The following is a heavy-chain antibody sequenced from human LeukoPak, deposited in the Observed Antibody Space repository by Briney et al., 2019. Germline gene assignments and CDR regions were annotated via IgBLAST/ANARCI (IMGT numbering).Heavy chain of an antibody. CDR3: ATDSSSRPEAY. CDR1: GFIVSNNY. Sequence: GGSLRLYCAASGFIVSNNYMIWVRQAPGKGLEWVSLVDTGGSTYYADSVKDRFTISRDNSKNTLYLQMTRLRAEDTAVYYCATDSSSRPEAYWGQGTRVTVSS. J-gene: IGHJ4*02. CDR2: VDTGGST. V-gene: IGHV3-66*01. D-gene: IGHD6-6*01.